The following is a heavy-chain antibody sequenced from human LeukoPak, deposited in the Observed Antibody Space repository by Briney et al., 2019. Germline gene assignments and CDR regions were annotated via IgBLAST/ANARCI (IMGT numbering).Heavy chain of an antibody. V-gene: IGHV4-61*01. CDR2: IYYSGST. Sequence: SETLSLTCTVSGGSVSSGSYYWSWIRQPPGKGLEWIGYIYYSGSTNYNPSLKSRVTISVDTSKNQFSLKLSSVTAADTAVYYCARGGEYFDWLLPNPIYYFDYWGQGTLVTVSS. J-gene: IGHJ4*02. D-gene: IGHD3-9*01. CDR3: ARGGEYFDWLLPNPIYYFDY. CDR1: GGSVSSGSYY.